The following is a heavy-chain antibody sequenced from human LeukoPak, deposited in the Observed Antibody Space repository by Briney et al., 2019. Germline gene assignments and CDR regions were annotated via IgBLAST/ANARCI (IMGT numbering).Heavy chain of an antibody. J-gene: IGHJ3*02. V-gene: IGHV4-39*07. CDR2: IYYSGST. D-gene: IGHD3-22*01. CDR1: GGSISSSSYY. Sequence: SETLSLTCTVSGGSISSSSYYWGWIRQPPGKGLEWIGSIYYSGSTYYNPSLKSRVTISVDTSKNQFSLKLSSVTAADTAVYYCVGYYDSSGYYPDAFDIWGQGTMVTVSS. CDR3: VGYYDSSGYYPDAFDI.